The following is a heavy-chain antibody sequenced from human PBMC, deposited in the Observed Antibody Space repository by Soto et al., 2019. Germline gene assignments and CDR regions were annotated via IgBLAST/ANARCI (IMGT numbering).Heavy chain of an antibody. J-gene: IGHJ6*02. CDR2: IYPGDSDT. V-gene: IGHV5-51*01. Sequence: GESLKISCKGSGYRFSSYWIAWVRQMPGKGLEWMGIIYPGDSDTRYSPSFQGQVTMSVDKSNSTAYLHWSSLKASDTAMYYCARQGSNGAYYYSGMDVWGQGTTVTVSS. CDR1: GYRFSSYW. D-gene: IGHD2-8*01. CDR3: ARQGSNGAYYYSGMDV.